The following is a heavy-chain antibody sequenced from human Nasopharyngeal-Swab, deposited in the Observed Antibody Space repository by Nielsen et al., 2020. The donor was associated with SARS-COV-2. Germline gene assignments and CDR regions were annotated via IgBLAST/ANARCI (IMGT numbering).Heavy chain of an antibody. Sequence: GESLKISCAASGFTFSRYAMNWVRQAPGKGLEWVSVIGGSGGTTSYADSVKGRFTISRDNSKNTLYLQMNSLRAEDTAVYYCAKDTQGIVVVYYFDYWGQGTLVTVSS. D-gene: IGHD3-22*01. CDR2: IGGSGGTT. J-gene: IGHJ4*02. V-gene: IGHV3-23*01. CDR3: AKDTQGIVVVYYFDY. CDR1: GFTFSRYA.